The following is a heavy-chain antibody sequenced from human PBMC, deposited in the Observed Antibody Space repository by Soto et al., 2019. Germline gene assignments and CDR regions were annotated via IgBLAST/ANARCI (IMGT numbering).Heavy chain of an antibody. Sequence: GGSLRLSCAASGFTFSYSAMSWVRQAPGRGLEWVSTISGSGGTPYYADSVKGRFTISRDNSKKSLYLILNSLRADDTAIYYCALGLAAACSLDYWGQGALVTVYS. V-gene: IGHV3-23*01. CDR1: GFTFSYSA. D-gene: IGHD2-15*01. CDR3: ALGLAAACSLDY. CDR2: ISGSGGTP. J-gene: IGHJ4*02.